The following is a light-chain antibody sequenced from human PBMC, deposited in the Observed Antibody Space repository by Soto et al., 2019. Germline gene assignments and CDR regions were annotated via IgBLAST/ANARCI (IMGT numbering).Light chain of an antibody. CDR1: QSVSSN. CDR2: GAS. Sequence: EIVMTQSPATLSVSPGERATLSCRASQSVSSNLAWYQQKPGQAPRLLIYGASTRATGIPARFSGSGSGTEFTPTISSLQSEDLAVYYCQQYNNWMYTFGQGTKLEIK. CDR3: QQYNNWMYT. V-gene: IGKV3-15*01. J-gene: IGKJ2*01.